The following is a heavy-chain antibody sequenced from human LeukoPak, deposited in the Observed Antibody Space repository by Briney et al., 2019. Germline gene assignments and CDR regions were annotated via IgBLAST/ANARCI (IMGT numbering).Heavy chain of an antibody. CDR3: ARDGRDRSTSSNY. CDR1: GYSFTTYG. J-gene: IGHJ4*02. D-gene: IGHD2-2*01. Sequence: GASVKVSCKASGYSFTTYGVTWVRQAPGQGLEWMGWISAYNGYTNYAQKLQGRVTMTTDTSTSTAYMELRSLGSDDTAVYYCARDGRDRSTSSNYWGQGTLVIVSS. V-gene: IGHV1-18*01. CDR2: ISAYNGYT.